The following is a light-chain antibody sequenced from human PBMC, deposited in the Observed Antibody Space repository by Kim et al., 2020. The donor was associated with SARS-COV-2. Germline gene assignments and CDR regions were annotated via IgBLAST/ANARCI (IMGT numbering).Light chain of an antibody. Sequence: KTVTISCTRSIGSIASNYVPWYQQRPGSAPTTVIYEDNQRPSGVPDRFSGSIDSSSNSASLTISGLKTEDEADYYCQSYDSSNHVVFGGGTQLTVL. CDR3: QSYDSSNHVV. CDR2: EDN. CDR1: IGSIASNY. V-gene: IGLV6-57*03. J-gene: IGLJ2*01.